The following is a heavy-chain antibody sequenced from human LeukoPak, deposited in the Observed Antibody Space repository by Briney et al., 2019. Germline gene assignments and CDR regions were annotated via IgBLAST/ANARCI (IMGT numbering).Heavy chain of an antibody. V-gene: IGHV6-1*01. CDR3: ARESAGTYYFYY. CDR2: TYYRSKWYN. Sequence: SQTLSLTCALSGDSFSSNSAAWNWARQSPSSGLEWLGRTYYRSKWYNNYALSVKSRMTVNPDTSKNQISLQLNSVTPEDTAVYYCARESAGTYYFYYWGQGALVTVSS. D-gene: IGHD6-19*01. J-gene: IGHJ4*02. CDR1: GDSFSSNSAA.